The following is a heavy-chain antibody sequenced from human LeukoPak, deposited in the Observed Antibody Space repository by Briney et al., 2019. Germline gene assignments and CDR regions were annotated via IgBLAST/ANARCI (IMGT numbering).Heavy chain of an antibody. CDR3: AKDLSMAVTGSPFDS. D-gene: IGHD6-19*01. Sequence: GGSLRLSCAASGFTFSSCAMSWVRRAPGKGLERVSTISGSSTSTYYADFVQGRFIVSRDNSKSTLFLQMNSLRAEDTAVYYCAKDLSMAVTGSPFDSWGQGTLVTVSS. V-gene: IGHV3-23*01. CDR1: GFTFSSCA. CDR2: ISGSSTST. J-gene: IGHJ4*02.